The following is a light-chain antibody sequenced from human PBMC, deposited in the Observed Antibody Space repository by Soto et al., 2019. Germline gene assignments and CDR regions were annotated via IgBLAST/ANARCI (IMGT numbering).Light chain of an antibody. Sequence: DIPMTQSPSSMSASVGDKVTITCRASQSIARFLNWYQQRPGRAPRLLIYKASTLQIGVPSRFSGSESGTDFTLTITNLQPEDFATYFCQQTYATPQTFGQGTKVGVK. CDR2: KAS. J-gene: IGKJ1*01. CDR1: QSIARF. V-gene: IGKV1-39*01. CDR3: QQTYATPQT.